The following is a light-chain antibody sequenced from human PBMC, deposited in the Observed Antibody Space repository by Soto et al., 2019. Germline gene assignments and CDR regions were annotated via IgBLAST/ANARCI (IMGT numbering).Light chain of an antibody. J-gene: IGLJ1*01. CDR3: SSYTGSSTLV. CDR2: EVS. Sequence: QSALAQPASMPGSPGQSITISCTGTNSDVGGYNSVSWYQQHPGKAPKVMIYEVSNRPSGVSNRFSGSKSGNTASLTISGLQAEDEADYYCSSYTGSSTLVFGTGTKVTVL. V-gene: IGLV2-14*01. CDR1: NSDVGGYNS.